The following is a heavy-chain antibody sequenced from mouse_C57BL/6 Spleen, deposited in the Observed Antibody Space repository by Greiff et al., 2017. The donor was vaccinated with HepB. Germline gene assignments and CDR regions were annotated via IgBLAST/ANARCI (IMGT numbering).Heavy chain of an antibody. Sequence: VQLQQSGAELVRPGASVKLSCTASGFNIKDDYMHWVKQRPEQGLEWIGWIDPENGDTEYASKFQGKATITADTSSNTAYLQLSSLTSEDTAVYYCTTVYRNSRWFDYWGQGTTLAVSS. CDR3: TTVYRNSRWFDY. CDR2: IDPENGDT. J-gene: IGHJ2*01. D-gene: IGHD2-1*01. V-gene: IGHV14-4*01. CDR1: GFNIKDDY.